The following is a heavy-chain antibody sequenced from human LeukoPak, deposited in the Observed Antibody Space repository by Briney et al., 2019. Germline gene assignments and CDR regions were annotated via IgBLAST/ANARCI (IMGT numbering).Heavy chain of an antibody. J-gene: IGHJ4*02. D-gene: IGHD7-27*01. V-gene: IGHV3-74*03. CDR2: IDNDGTNI. Sequence: PGGSLRLSCAASGFTFNSYWMHWVRHAPGEGLVWVSRIDNDGTNIVYADSVKGRFTISRDNAKNRLYLEMNSLRAEDTAVYYCVRGLLGPDYWGQGTLVIVSS. CDR3: VRGLLGPDY. CDR1: GFTFNSYW.